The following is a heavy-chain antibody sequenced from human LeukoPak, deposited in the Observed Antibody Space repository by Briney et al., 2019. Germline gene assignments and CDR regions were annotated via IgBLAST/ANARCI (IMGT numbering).Heavy chain of an antibody. J-gene: IGHJ4*02. CDR2: IYYSGST. CDR1: GGSISSGDYY. Sequence: SETLSLTCTVSGGSISSGDYYWSWIRQPPGKGLEWIGYIYYSGSTYYNPSLKSRVTISVDTSKHQFSLKLSSVTAADTAVYYCARDFGYYDNTDYWGQGTLVTVSS. V-gene: IGHV4-30-4*08. CDR3: ARDFGYYDNTDY. D-gene: IGHD3-22*01.